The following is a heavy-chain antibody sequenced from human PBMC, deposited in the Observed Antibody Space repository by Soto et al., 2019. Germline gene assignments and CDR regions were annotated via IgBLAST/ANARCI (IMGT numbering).Heavy chain of an antibody. D-gene: IGHD2-2*01. V-gene: IGHV4-39*01. J-gene: IGHJ5*02. CDR2: IYYSGST. CDR3: ARSNPPDIVVVPATHNWFDP. CDR1: GDSISSSTYY. Sequence: SETLSLTCTVSGDSISSSTYYWGWIRQPPGKGLEWVGSIYYSGSTYYNPSLKSRVTVSVDTSKNQFSLKLSSVTAADTGVYYCARSNPPDIVVVPATHNWFDPWGQGTLVTVSS.